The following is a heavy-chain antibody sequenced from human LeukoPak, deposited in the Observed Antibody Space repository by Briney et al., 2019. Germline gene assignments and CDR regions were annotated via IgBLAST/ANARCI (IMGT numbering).Heavy chain of an antibody. CDR1: GYSFTSYL. V-gene: IGHV5-51*01. Sequence: PGESLKISCKGSGYSFTSYLIGWVRQMPGKGLEGMGIIYPGDSDTRYSPSFQGQVTISADKSIRTAYLQWSSLKASDTAMYYCARPVDRSGYSYYFDYWGQGTLVTVSS. CDR2: IYPGDSDT. CDR3: ARPVDRSGYSYYFDY. D-gene: IGHD3-22*01. J-gene: IGHJ4*02.